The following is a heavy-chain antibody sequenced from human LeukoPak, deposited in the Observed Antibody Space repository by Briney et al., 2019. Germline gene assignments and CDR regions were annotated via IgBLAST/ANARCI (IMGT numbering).Heavy chain of an antibody. CDR1: RFTFSSYS. Sequence: PGGALRLSCAASRFTFSSYSMNWVRQAPGKGLEWVSSISSSSTYIYYADSVRGRFTISRDNTKNSLYLQMNSLRADDTAVYYCARDIFAGHGEFDFWGQGTLVTVSS. V-gene: IGHV3-21*01. CDR2: ISSSSTYI. D-gene: IGHD3-10*01. CDR3: ARDIFAGHGEFDF. J-gene: IGHJ4*02.